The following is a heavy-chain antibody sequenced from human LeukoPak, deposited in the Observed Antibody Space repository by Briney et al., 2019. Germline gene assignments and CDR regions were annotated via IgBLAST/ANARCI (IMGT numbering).Heavy chain of an antibody. Sequence: GGSLRLSCAASGFTFSTYWMSWVRQAPGKGLEWVANIKQDGSEKYYLDSVKGRFTISRDNAENSLYLQMSSLRAEDTAVYYCARAGFRSALNLWGRGTLVTVSS. V-gene: IGHV3-7*01. CDR3: ARAGFRSALNL. J-gene: IGHJ2*01. CDR2: IKQDGSEK. D-gene: IGHD2-15*01. CDR1: GFTFSTYW.